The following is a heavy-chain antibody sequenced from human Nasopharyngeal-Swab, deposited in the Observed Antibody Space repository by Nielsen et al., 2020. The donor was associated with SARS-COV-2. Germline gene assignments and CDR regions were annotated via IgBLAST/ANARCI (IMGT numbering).Heavy chain of an antibody. D-gene: IGHD6-13*01. CDR2: MSYDGSNK. CDR3: ARARPRLSRSIAAAGLDTFDI. CDR1: GFTFSSYA. Sequence: GGSLRLSCAASGFTFSSYAMHWVRQAPGKGLEWVAFMSYDGSNKYYADPVKGRFTISRDNSNNTLYLQMSSLRPEDTAVYFCARARPRLSRSIAAAGLDTFDIWGQGTMVTVSS. J-gene: IGHJ3*02. V-gene: IGHV3-30-3*01.